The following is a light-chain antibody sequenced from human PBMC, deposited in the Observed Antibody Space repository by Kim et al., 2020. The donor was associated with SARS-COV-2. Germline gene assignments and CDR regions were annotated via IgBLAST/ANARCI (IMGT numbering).Light chain of an antibody. Sequence: SYELTQPPSVSVAPGQTARITCGGNNIGGHSVHWYQQKPGLAPVLVIYYDSDRPSGIPERFSGSKAATTATLTISRVEAGDEADYYCQVWDTDTDDYVFGTGTKVTVL. V-gene: IGLV3-21*01. CDR3: QVWDTDTDDYV. CDR2: YDS. CDR1: NIGGHS. J-gene: IGLJ1*01.